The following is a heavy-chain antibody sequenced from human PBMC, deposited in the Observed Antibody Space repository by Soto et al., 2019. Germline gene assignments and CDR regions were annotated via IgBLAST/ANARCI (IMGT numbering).Heavy chain of an antibody. V-gene: IGHV3-30*18. CDR2: ISYNGSNK. CDR3: AKRYCSSTSCPYEDYYYYYYMDV. Sequence: QVQLVESGGGVVQPGRSLRLSCAASGFTFSSYGMHWVRQAAGKGLEWVAVISYNGSNKYYADSVKGRFTISRDNSKNTLYLQMNSLRAEDTAVYYCAKRYCSSTSCPYEDYYYYYYMDVWGKGTTVTVSS. J-gene: IGHJ6*03. D-gene: IGHD2-2*01. CDR1: GFTFSSYG.